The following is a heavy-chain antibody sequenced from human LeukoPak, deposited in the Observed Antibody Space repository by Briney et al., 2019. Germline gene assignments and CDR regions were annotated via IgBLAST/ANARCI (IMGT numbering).Heavy chain of an antibody. CDR3: ARGGTVVTPAYFDY. D-gene: IGHD4-23*01. V-gene: IGHV4-34*01. CDR2: INHSGST. Sequence: PSETLSLTCAVYGGSFIGYYWSWLRQPPGKGLEWIGEINHSGSTNYNPSLKSRVTISVDTSKTQFSLKLSSVTAADTAVYYCARGGTVVTPAYFDYWGQGTLVTVSS. CDR1: GGSFIGYY. J-gene: IGHJ4*02.